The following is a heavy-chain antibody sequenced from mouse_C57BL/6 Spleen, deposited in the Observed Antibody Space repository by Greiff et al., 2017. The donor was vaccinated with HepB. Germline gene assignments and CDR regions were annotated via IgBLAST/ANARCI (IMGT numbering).Heavy chain of an antibody. J-gene: IGHJ2*01. Sequence: VQLQQSGAELVKPGASVKISCKASGYAFSSSWMNWVKQRPGKGLEWIGRIYPGDGDTNYNGKFKGKATLTADKSSSTAYMQLSSLTSEDSAVYFCARLSGSSLDYWGQGTTLTVSS. CDR2: IYPGDGDT. D-gene: IGHD1-1*01. V-gene: IGHV1-82*01. CDR3: ARLSGSSLDY. CDR1: GYAFSSSW.